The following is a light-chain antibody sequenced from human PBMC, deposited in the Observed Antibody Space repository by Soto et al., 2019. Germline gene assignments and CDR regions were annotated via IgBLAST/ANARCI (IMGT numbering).Light chain of an antibody. CDR3: AAWDDSLNGQV. CDR1: SSNIGSNT. J-gene: IGLJ1*01. V-gene: IGLV1-44*01. Sequence: VLSQPPSASGTPGQRVTISCSGSSSNIGSNTVSWYQQLPGTAPKLVIYSNDQRPSGVPDRFSCSKSGTSVSLAISGLQSEDEADYYCAAWDDSLNGQVFGTGTKSPS. CDR2: SND.